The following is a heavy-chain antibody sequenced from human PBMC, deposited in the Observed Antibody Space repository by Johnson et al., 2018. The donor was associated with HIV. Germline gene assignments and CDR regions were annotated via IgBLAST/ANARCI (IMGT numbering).Heavy chain of an antibody. CDR3: ARDSYYDSSGYYSPPHDAFDI. J-gene: IGHJ3*02. Sequence: QVLLVESGGGLVQPGGSLRLSCAVSGFTFSSYGMHWVRQAPGKGLEWVAFIRYDGSNKYYADSVKGRFTISRDNSKNTLYLQMNSLRAEGTAVYYCARDSYYDSSGYYSPPHDAFDIWGQGTMVTVSS. D-gene: IGHD3-22*01. CDR2: IRYDGSNK. CDR1: GFTFSSYG. V-gene: IGHV3-30*02.